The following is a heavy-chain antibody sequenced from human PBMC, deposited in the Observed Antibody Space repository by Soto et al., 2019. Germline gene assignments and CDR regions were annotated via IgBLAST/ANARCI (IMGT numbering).Heavy chain of an antibody. Sequence: QVQLVQSGAEVKKPGSSVKVSCKASGGTFSSYAISWVRQAPGQGLEWMGGIIPIFGTANYAQKFQGRVTXXAXEXXSTAYMELSSLRAEDTAVYYCAGSGGTELGDLLELWGQGTLVTVSS. V-gene: IGHV1-69*12. J-gene: IGHJ4*02. CDR1: GGTFSSYA. CDR2: IIPIFGTA. CDR3: AGSGGTELGDLLEL. D-gene: IGHD7-27*01.